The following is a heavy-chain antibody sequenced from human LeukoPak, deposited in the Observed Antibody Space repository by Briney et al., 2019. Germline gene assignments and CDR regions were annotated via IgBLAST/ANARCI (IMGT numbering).Heavy chain of an antibody. D-gene: IGHD6-25*01. J-gene: IGHJ4*02. Sequence: PGGSLRLSCAASGFTFSCYATSWVRQAPGKGLEWVSAISGSGGSTYYADSVKGRFTISRDNSKNTLYLQMNSLRAEDTAVYHCAKDQRRQGAYYFDYWGQGTLVTVSS. CDR2: ISGSGGST. V-gene: IGHV3-23*01. CDR1: GFTFSCYA. CDR3: AKDQRRQGAYYFDY.